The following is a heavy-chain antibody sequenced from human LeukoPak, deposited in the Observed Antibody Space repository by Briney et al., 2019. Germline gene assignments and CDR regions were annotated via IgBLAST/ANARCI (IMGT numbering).Heavy chain of an antibody. D-gene: IGHD3-10*01. V-gene: IGHV4-4*02. CDR2: IPHSGNT. CDR3: ARGYYYGSGRPGDNWFDP. J-gene: IGHJ5*02. CDR1: GASMSRSDW. Sequence: SETLSLTCAVSGASMSRSDWWTWVRQPPGKGLEWIGEIPHSGNTNYNPSLGGRVTISLDKSKNQFSLNLSSVTAADTAVYYCARGYYYGSGRPGDNWFDPWGQGMPVTISA.